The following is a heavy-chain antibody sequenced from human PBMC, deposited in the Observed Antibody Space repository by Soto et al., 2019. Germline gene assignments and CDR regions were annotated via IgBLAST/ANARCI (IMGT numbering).Heavy chain of an antibody. CDR2: IYYSGST. CDR3: ARDSVEMATMRYFDY. CDR1: GGSISSGGYY. V-gene: IGHV4-31*03. J-gene: IGHJ4*02. Sequence: SSETLSLTCTVSGGSISSGGYYWSWIRQHPGKGLEWIGYIYYSGSTYYNPSLKSRVTISVDTSKNQFSLKLSSVTAADTAVYYCARDSVEMATMRYFDYWGQGTLVTVSS. D-gene: IGHD5-12*01.